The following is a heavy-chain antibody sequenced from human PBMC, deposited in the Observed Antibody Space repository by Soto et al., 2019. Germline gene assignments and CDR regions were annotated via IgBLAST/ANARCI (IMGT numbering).Heavy chain of an antibody. CDR1: GFSLTTSALG. V-gene: IGHV2-5*01. CDR2: IYWNDDK. D-gene: IGHD3-3*01. Sequence: SGPTLVNPTQTLTLTCAFSGFSLTTSALGVAWIRQPPGNALEWLALIYWNDDKRYRPSLKGRLTISKDTSKNEVVLTMTNMDHVDTGTYYCAHAIMTRLEDGTYPYFNGVEASGNGIAVTVSS. J-gene: IGHJ6*04. CDR3: AHAIMTRLEDGTYPYFNGVEA.